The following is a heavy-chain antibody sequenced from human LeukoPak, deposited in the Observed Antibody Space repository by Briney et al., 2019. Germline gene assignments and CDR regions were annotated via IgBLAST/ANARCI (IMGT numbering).Heavy chain of an antibody. J-gene: IGHJ4*02. CDR3: ARLLYSSSWYWDYFDY. CDR2: IYYSGST. D-gene: IGHD6-13*01. Sequence: PSETLSLTCTVSGSSISSYYWTWIRQPPGKGLEYIGYIYYSGSTYYNPSLKSRVTISVDTSKNQFSLKLSSVTAADTAVYYCARLLYSSSWYWDYFDYWGQGTLVTVSS. V-gene: IGHV4-59*08. CDR1: GSSISSYY.